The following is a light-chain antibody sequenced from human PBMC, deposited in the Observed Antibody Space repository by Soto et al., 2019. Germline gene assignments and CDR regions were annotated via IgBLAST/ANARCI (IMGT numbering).Light chain of an antibody. V-gene: IGKV1-39*01. CDR2: AAS. J-gene: IGKJ1*01. CDR1: QSISSY. Sequence: DIQITHSPSSLSASVLYRVTITCRASQSISSYLNWYQQKPGKAPKLLIYAASSLQSGVPSRFSGSGSGTDFTLTISSLQPEDFATYYCQQSYSTPGTFGQGTKVDIK. CDR3: QQSYSTPGT.